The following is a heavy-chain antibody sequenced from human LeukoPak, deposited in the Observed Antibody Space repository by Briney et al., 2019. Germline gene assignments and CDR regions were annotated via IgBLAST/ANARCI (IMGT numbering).Heavy chain of an antibody. V-gene: IGHV3-20*04. CDR2: INWNGGST. Sequence: GGSLRLSXAASGFTFDDYGMSWVSQPPGKGLEWVSGINWNGGSTGYADSVKGRFTISRDNAKNSLYLQMNSLRAEDTALYYCARDGSSSWYKRRYFDYWGQGTLVTVSS. CDR3: ARDGSSSWYKRRYFDY. CDR1: GFTFDDYG. J-gene: IGHJ4*02. D-gene: IGHD6-13*01.